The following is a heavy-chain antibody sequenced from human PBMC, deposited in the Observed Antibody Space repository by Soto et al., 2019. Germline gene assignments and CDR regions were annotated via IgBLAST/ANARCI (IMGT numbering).Heavy chain of an antibody. CDR1: GGSINGGNYY. Sequence: NPLETLSLTCTVTGGSINGGNYYWSWIRQPPGKGLEWIGYISDSGNTFYTPSLASRLTVSLDTSQNYFTLELTSVTAADTAIYYCARDLKNDSGDYIVLDAFDVWGHGTMVTVSS. CDR3: ARDLKNDSGDYIVLDAFDV. J-gene: IGHJ3*01. V-gene: IGHV4-31*03. CDR2: ISDSGNT. D-gene: IGHD4-17*01.